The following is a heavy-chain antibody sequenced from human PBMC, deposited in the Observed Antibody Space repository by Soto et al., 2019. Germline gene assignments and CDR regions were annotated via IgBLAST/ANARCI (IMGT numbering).Heavy chain of an antibody. CDR3: ARDLRGYDYGDYFDY. J-gene: IGHJ4*02. D-gene: IGHD4-17*01. V-gene: IGHV3-33*01. CDR2: IWYDGSNK. CDR1: GFTSSSYG. Sequence: GGSLRLSCAPSGFTSSSYGMHWVRQAPGKGLEWVAVIWYDGSNKYYADSVKGRFTISRDNSKNTLYLQMNSLRAEDTAVYYCARDLRGYDYGDYFDYWGQGTLVTVSS.